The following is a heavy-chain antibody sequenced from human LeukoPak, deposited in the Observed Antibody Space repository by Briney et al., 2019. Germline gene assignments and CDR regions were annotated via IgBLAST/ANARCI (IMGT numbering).Heavy chain of an antibody. Sequence: ASVKVSCTASGYRFTSYSISWVRQRPGQGLEWVGWISSYNGKTNYGKNVQGRVTMTTDTSTSTAYMELRSLRSDDTAIYYCARNYDSSKDGNDYWGQGTLVTVSS. CDR2: ISSYNGKT. CDR3: ARNYDSSKDGNDY. V-gene: IGHV1-18*04. J-gene: IGHJ4*02. D-gene: IGHD3-22*01. CDR1: GYRFTSYS.